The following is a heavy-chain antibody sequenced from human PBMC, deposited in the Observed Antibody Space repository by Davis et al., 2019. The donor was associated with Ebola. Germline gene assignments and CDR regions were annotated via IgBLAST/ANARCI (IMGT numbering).Heavy chain of an antibody. J-gene: IGHJ6*02. D-gene: IGHD3-10*01. Sequence: ASVKVSCKASGYTFTSYDINWVRQATGQGLEWMGIINPSGGSTSYAQKFQGRVTMTRDTSTSTVYMELSSLRSEDTAVYYCARVLAGVRRHYYYYYGMDVWGQGTTVTVAS. V-gene: IGHV1-46*01. CDR2: INPSGGST. CDR3: ARVLAGVRRHYYYYYGMDV. CDR1: GYTFTSYD.